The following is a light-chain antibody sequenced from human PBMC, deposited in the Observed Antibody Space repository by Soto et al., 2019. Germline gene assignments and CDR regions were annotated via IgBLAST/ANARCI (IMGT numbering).Light chain of an antibody. CDR1: ESIGNY. Sequence: EVVLTQSPATLSLSPGERATLSCRASESIGNYLAWYQQKLGQAPKLLIYDASHRAIGIPGRFSGDGSGTELTLTISSVEPEAFAVYYCQWCVDWRPRLTSGGGTKVEIK. CDR2: DAS. J-gene: IGKJ4*01. V-gene: IGKV3-11*01. CDR3: QWCVDWRPRLT.